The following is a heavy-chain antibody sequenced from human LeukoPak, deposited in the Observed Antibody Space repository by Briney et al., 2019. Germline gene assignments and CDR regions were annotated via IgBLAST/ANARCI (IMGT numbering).Heavy chain of an antibody. CDR2: IYHSGNT. D-gene: IGHD2-2*01. CDR1: GNSISSGDYY. J-gene: IGHJ5*02. CDR3: ALQPARRLSWFDP. Sequence: PSQTLSLTCTVSGNSISSGDYYWGWIRQPPGKGLEWIANIYHSGNTYYNPSLKSRVTISVDTSRNQFSLKLSSVTAADTAVYYCALQPARRLSWFDPWGQGTLVTVSS. V-gene: IGHV4-38-2*02.